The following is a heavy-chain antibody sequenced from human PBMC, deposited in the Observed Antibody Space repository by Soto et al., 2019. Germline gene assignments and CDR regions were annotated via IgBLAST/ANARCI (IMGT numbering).Heavy chain of an antibody. J-gene: IGHJ4*02. CDR3: AREAWYSSSSVNDY. Sequence: ASVKVSCKASGYTFTSYGISWVRQAPGQGLEWMGWISAYNGNTNYAQKLQGRVTMTTDTSTSTAYMELRSLRSDDTAVYYCAREAWYSSSSVNDYWGQGTLVTVSS. CDR2: ISAYNGNT. D-gene: IGHD6-6*01. V-gene: IGHV1-18*01. CDR1: GYTFTSYG.